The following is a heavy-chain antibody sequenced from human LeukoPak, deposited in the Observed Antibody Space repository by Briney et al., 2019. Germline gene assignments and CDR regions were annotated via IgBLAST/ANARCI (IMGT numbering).Heavy chain of an antibody. J-gene: IGHJ4*02. V-gene: IGHV5-51*01. D-gene: IGHD6-19*01. CDR3: ATHSIAVAGYFDY. CDR2: IYPGDSDT. CDR1: GYNFINYW. Sequence: GESMKISCKGSGYNFINYWIGWVRQMPGKGLEWMGIIYPGDSDTRYSPSFQGQVTISADKSISTAYLQWSSLKASDTAMYYCATHSIAVAGYFDYRGQGTLVNVSS.